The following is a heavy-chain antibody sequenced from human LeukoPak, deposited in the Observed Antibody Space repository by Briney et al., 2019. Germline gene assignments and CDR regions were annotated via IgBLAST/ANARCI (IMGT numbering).Heavy chain of an antibody. CDR2: IYYSGST. CDR1: GGSISISSYY. Sequence: PSETLSLTCTVSGGSISISSYYWGWIRQPPGKGLEWIGSIYYSGSTYYNPSLKSRVTISVDTSKNQFSLKLSSVTAADTAVYYCARQGRRYSSGWYSGLDYWGQGTLVTVSS. CDR3: ARQGRRYSSGWYSGLDY. J-gene: IGHJ4*02. V-gene: IGHV4-39*01. D-gene: IGHD6-19*01.